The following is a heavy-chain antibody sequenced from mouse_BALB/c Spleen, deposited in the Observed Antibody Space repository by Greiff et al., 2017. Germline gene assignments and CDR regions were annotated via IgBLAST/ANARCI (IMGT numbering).Heavy chain of an antibody. CDR3: ARGRQLNAMDY. J-gene: IGHJ4*01. CDR1: GFTFSSFG. CDR2: ISSGSSTI. D-gene: IGHD3-2*02. V-gene: IGHV5-17*02. Sequence: EVKVVESGGGLVQPGGSRKLSCAASGFTFSSFGMHWVRQAPEKGLEWVAYISSGSSTIYYADTVKGRFTISRDNPKNTLFLQMTSLRSEDTAMYYCARGRQLNAMDYWGQGTSVTVSS.